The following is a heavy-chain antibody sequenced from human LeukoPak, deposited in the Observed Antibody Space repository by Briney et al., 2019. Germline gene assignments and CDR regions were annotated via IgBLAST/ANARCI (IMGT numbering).Heavy chain of an antibody. CDR2: ISAYNGNT. D-gene: IGHD2-15*01. Sequence: ASVKVSCKASGYTFTSYGISWVRQAPGQGLEWMGWISAYNGNTNYAQKLQGRVTMTTDTSTSTAYMELRSLRSDDTAVYYCARDFAVESRGHPDYFDYWGQGTLVTVSS. CDR3: ARDFAVESRGHPDYFDY. J-gene: IGHJ4*02. CDR1: GYTFTSYG. V-gene: IGHV1-18*01.